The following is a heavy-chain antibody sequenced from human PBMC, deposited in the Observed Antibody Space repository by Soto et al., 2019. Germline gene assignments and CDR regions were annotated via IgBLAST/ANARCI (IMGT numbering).Heavy chain of an antibody. CDR2: ISYYGSNK. V-gene: IGHV3-30*18. J-gene: IGHJ4*02. CDR1: GFTFSSYG. D-gene: IGHD3-3*01. Sequence: RLSCAASGFTFSSYGMHLFRQAPGKVLEWVAVISYYGSNKYYADSVKGRFTISRDNSKNTLYLQMNSLRAEDTAVYYCAKAGSYYDFWSGYSEGSYFDYWGQGTLVTVSS. CDR3: AKAGSYYDFWSGYSEGSYFDY.